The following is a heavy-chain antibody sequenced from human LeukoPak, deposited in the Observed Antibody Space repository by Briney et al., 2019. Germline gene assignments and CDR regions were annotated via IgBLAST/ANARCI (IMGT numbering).Heavy chain of an antibody. CDR1: GFTFSSYA. J-gene: IGHJ6*03. V-gene: IGHV3-23*01. Sequence: GGSLRLSCAASGFTFSSYAMSWVRQAPGKGLEWVSAISGSGGSTYYADSVKGRFTISRDNAKNSVYLQMNSLRAEDTAVYHCAAGGDYYYHMDVWGKGTTVTVSS. CDR3: AAGGDYYYHMDV. D-gene: IGHD3-10*01. CDR2: ISGSGGST.